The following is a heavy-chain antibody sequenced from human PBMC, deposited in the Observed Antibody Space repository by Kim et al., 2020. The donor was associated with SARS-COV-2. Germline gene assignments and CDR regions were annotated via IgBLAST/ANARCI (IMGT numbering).Heavy chain of an antibody. D-gene: IGHD3-10*01. V-gene: IGHV3-7*01. Sequence: GGSLRLSCAASGFTFSSYWMSWVRQAPGKGLEWVANIKLEGTDKYYVDSVRGRFIISRDNAKNSLYLQMNSLRAEDTAVYYCARAPMVRGIIMGSYYFDSWGQGTLVTVSS. CDR2: IKLEGTDK. J-gene: IGHJ4*02. CDR3: ARAPMVRGIIMGSYYFDS. CDR1: GFTFSSYW.